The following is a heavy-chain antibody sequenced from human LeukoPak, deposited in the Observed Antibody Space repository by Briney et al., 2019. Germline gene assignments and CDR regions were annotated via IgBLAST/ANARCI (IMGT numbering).Heavy chain of an antibody. CDR3: TIGSSGYHHDAFDI. D-gene: IGHD3-22*01. CDR1: GYTFTSYD. V-gene: IGHV1-8*03. Sequence: ASVKVSCKASGYTFTSYDINWVRQATGQGLEWMGWMNPNSGNTGYAQKFQGRVTITRNTSISTAYMELSSLRSEDTAVYYCTIGSSGYHHDAFDIWGQGTMVTVSS. J-gene: IGHJ3*02. CDR2: MNPNSGNT.